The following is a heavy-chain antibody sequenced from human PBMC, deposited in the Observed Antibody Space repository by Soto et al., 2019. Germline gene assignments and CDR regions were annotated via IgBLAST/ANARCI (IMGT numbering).Heavy chain of an antibody. CDR3: ALSRPIVVVPAATFDI. J-gene: IGHJ3*02. V-gene: IGHV2-5*02. CDR2: IYWDDDK. D-gene: IGHD2-2*01. CDR1: GFSLSTSGVG. Sequence: GPTLVNPTQTLTLTCTFSGFSLSTSGVGVGWIRQPPGKALEWLALIYWDDDKRYSPSLKSRLTITKDTSKNQVVLTMTNMDPVDTATYYCALSRPIVVVPAATFDIWGQGTMVTVSS.